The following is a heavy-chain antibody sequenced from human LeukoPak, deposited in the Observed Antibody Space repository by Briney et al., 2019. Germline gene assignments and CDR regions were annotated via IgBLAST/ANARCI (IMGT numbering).Heavy chain of an antibody. D-gene: IGHD3-22*01. CDR2: IYYSGST. Sequence: SETLSLTCTVSGGSFSSSSYYWGWIRQPPGKGLEWIGSIYYSGSTYYNPSLKSRVTISVDTSKNQFSLKLSSVTAADTAVYYCARRTSPYYYDSSGLSDDAFDIWGQGTMVTVSS. CDR3: ARRTSPYYYDSSGLSDDAFDI. CDR1: GGSFSSSSYY. V-gene: IGHV4-39*01. J-gene: IGHJ3*02.